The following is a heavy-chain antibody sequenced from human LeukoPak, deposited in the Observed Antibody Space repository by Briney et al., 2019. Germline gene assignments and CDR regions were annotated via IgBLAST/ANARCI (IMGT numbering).Heavy chain of an antibody. CDR3: ATKRGYFDWFFDY. Sequence: SETLSLTCAVYGGSFSGYYWSWIRQPPGKGLEWIGEINHSGSTNYNPSLKSRVTISVDTSKNQFSLKLSSVTAADTAVYYCATKRGYFDWFFDYWGQGTLVTVSS. CDR1: GGSFSGYY. D-gene: IGHD3-9*01. J-gene: IGHJ4*02. CDR2: INHSGST. V-gene: IGHV4-34*01.